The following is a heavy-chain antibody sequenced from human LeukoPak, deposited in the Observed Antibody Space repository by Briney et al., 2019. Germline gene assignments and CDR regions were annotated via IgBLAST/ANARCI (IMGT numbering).Heavy chain of an antibody. CDR3: AREEAGIAAAGTEYNWFDP. J-gene: IGHJ5*02. CDR2: IYYSEST. D-gene: IGHD6-13*01. CDR1: GGSISSYY. V-gene: IGHV4-59*01. Sequence: SETLSLTCTVSGGSISSYYWSWIRQPPGKGLEWIGYIYYSESTNYNPSLKSRVTISVDTSKNQFSLKLSSVTAADTAVYYCAREEAGIAAAGTEYNWFDPWGQGTLVTVSS.